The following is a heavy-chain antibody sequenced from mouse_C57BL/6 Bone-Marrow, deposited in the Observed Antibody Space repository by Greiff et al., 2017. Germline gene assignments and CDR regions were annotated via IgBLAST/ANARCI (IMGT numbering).Heavy chain of an antibody. Sequence: EVKLLESGAELVRPGASVKLSCTASGFNIKDDYMHWVKQRPEQGLEWIGWIDPENGDTEYASKFQGKATITADTSSNTAYLQLSSLTSEDTAVYYCSSFDGNYFDFWGQGTPLTVAS. V-gene: IGHV14-4*01. D-gene: IGHD2-3*01. CDR2: IDPENGDT. J-gene: IGHJ2*01. CDR3: SSFDGNYFDF. CDR1: GFNIKDDY.